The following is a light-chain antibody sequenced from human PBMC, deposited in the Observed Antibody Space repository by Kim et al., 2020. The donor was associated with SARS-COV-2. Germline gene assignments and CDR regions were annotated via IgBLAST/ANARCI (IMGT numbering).Light chain of an antibody. CDR3: GADHGSGSNFVYV. J-gene: IGLJ1*01. CDR2: VGTGGIVG. V-gene: IGLV9-49*01. Sequence: CTRSSGYSNYKVDWYRQSPGKGPRFVMRVGTGGIVGSKGDGIPDRFSVLGSGLNRYLTIKNIQEEDESDYHCGADHGSGSNFVYVFGTGTKVTVL. CDR1: SGYSNYK.